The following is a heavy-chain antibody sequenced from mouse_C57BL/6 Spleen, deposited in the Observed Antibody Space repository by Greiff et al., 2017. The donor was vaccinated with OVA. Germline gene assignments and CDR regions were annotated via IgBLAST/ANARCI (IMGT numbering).Heavy chain of an antibody. CDR3: ARSYDHDYDNAMDY. J-gene: IGHJ4*01. V-gene: IGHV1-50*01. Sequence: QVQLQQPGAELVKPGASVKLSCKASGYTFTSYWMQWVKQRPGQGLEWIGEIDPSDSYTNYNQKFKGKATLTVDTSSSTAYMQLSSLTSEDAAVYDCARSYDHDYDNAMDYWGQGTSVTVSS. CDR2: IDPSDSYT. D-gene: IGHD2-4*01. CDR1: GYTFTSYW.